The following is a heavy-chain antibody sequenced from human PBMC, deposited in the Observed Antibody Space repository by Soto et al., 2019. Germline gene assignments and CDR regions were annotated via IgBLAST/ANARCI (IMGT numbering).Heavy chain of an antibody. CDR1: GGSFSSDSFI. J-gene: IGHJ5*02. CDR3: ARRDRSGFYYRLDT. CDR2: INYSGTT. Sequence: SETLSLTCSVSGGSFSSDSFIWSWVRQFPGKGLEWIGYINYSGTTYYNPSLRSRVTISVDTSKSQFSRKLSSVTAADTAVYYLARRDRSGFYYRLDTWVQRTLVTVSS. D-gene: IGHD3-22*01. V-gene: IGHV4-31*03.